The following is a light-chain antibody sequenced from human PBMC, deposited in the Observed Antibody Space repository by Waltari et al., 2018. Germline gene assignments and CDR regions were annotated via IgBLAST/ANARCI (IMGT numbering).Light chain of an antibody. Sequence: EIVMTQSPATLSVSPGERTTLSCRASQSVSSNLAWYQQKPGQAPRLLIYGASTRATGIPARFSGSGSETEFTLTISSLQSEDLAVYYCQQYDNWPRLTFGGGTKVEMK. V-gene: IGKV3-15*01. J-gene: IGKJ4*01. CDR1: QSVSSN. CDR3: QQYDNWPRLT. CDR2: GAS.